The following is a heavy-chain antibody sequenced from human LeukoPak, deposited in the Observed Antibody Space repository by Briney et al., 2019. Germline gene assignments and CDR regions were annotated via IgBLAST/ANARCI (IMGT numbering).Heavy chain of an antibody. D-gene: IGHD3-22*01. J-gene: IGHJ4*02. CDR2: FDPEDGET. V-gene: IGHV1-24*01. CDR1: GYTLTELS. Sequence: ASVKVSCKVSGYTLTELSMHWVRQAPGKGLEWMGGFDPEDGETIYAQKFQGRVTMTEDTPTDTAYMELSSLRSEDTAVYYCATRYLYYYDSSGYFYWGQGTLVTVSS. CDR3: ATRYLYYYDSSGYFY.